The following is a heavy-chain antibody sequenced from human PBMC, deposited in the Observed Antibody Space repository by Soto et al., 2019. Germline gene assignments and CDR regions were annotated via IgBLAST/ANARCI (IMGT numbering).Heavy chain of an antibody. CDR3: ARGARGDILTGYYNGVYAFDI. V-gene: IGHV1-69*02. CDR1: GGTFSSYT. D-gene: IGHD3-9*01. CDR2: IIPILGIA. J-gene: IGHJ3*02. Sequence: SVKVSCKASGGTFSSYTISWVRQAPGQGLEWMGRIIPILGIANYAQKFQGRVTITADKSTSTAYMELSSLRSEDTAVYYCARGARGDILTGYYNGVYAFDIWGQGTMVTVSS.